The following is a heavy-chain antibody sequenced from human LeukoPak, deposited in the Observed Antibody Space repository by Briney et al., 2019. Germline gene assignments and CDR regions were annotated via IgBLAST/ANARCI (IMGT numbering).Heavy chain of an antibody. CDR2: IKHDGSEI. CDR3: ARGYCSSTGCYKNWFDP. V-gene: IGHV3-7*05. D-gene: IGHD2-2*02. CDR1: GFTFSTYW. Sequence: GGSLRLSCAASGFTFSTYWMNWVRQAPGKGLEWVANIKHDGSEINYMDSVKGRFTISRDNAKNSLYLQMNSLRTEDTAVYYCARGYCSSTGCYKNWFDPWGQGTLVTVSS. J-gene: IGHJ5*02.